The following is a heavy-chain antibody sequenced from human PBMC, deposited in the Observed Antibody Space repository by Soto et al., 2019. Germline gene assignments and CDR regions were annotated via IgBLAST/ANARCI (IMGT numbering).Heavy chain of an antibody. CDR3: ARGRYSSSWYRVNYYYYYGMDV. J-gene: IGHJ6*02. CDR2: INHSGST. CDR1: GGSFSGYH. Sequence: SETLSLTCAVYGGSFSGYHWSWIRQPPGKGLEWIGEINHSGSTNYNPSLKSRVTISVDTSKNQFSLKLSSVTAADTAVYYCARGRYSSSWYRVNYYYYYGMDVWGQGTTVTVSS. V-gene: IGHV4-34*01. D-gene: IGHD6-13*01.